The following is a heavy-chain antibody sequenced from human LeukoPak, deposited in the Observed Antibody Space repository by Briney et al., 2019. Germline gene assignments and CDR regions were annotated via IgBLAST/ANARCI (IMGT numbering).Heavy chain of an antibody. CDR3: ARVGAGYYYDS. V-gene: IGHV4-34*01. CDR2: INHSGST. Sequence: PSETLSPTCAVYGGSFSGYYWSWIRQPPGKGLEWIGEINHSGSTNYNPSLKSRVTISVDTSKNQFSLKLSSVTAADTAVYYCARVGAGYYYDSWGQGTLVTVSS. CDR1: GGSFSGYY. D-gene: IGHD3-22*01. J-gene: IGHJ4*02.